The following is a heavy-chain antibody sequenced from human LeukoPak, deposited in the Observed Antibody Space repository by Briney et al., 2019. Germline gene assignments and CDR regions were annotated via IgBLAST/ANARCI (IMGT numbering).Heavy chain of an antibody. Sequence: ASVKASCKASGYTFTSYGISWVRQAPGQGLEWMGWISAYNGNTNYAQKLQGRVTMTTDTSTSTAYMELRSLRSDDTAVYYCARGDSSTWYGGYFDYWGQGTLVTVSS. CDR2: ISAYNGNT. D-gene: IGHD6-13*01. CDR3: ARGDSSTWYGGYFDY. J-gene: IGHJ4*02. V-gene: IGHV1-18*01. CDR1: GYTFTSYG.